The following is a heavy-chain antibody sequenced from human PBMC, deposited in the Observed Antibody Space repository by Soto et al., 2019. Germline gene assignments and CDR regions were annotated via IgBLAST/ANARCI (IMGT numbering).Heavy chain of an antibody. CDR2: IYSGGYT. Sequence: EVQLVESGGGLIQPGGSLRLSCAVSGFTVSNNYMSWVRQAPGKGLEGVSVIYSGGYTAYGDSVKGRFTISRDNSKNNLYLQIHGLGADDPGVFYCANQAGGGGYWGQGTLVTVSS. CDR3: ANQAGGGGY. D-gene: IGHD2-2*01. CDR1: GFTVSNNY. V-gene: IGHV3-53*01. J-gene: IGHJ4*02.